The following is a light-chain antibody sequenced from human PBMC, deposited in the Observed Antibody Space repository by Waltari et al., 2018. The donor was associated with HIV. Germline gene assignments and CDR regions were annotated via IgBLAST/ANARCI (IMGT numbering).Light chain of an antibody. CDR3: SSYSANYNFDV. J-gene: IGLJ1*01. CDR2: EVR. CDR1: SSDVGGDTY. V-gene: IGLV2-8*01. Sequence: QSALTQPPSASGSPGQSVTISCTGTSSDVGGDTYVSWYQQHPGKAPKLIIYEVRKRPSGFPYRLSGSKSCNTASLTVSGLQAEYEADYSCSSYSANYNFDVFGTGTKVTVL.